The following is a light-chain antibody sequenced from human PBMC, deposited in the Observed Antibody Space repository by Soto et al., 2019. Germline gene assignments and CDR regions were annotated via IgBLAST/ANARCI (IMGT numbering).Light chain of an antibody. J-gene: IGKJ2*01. CDR2: KAS. CDR1: QSISSW. Sequence: DIQMTQSPSTLSASVGDRVTITCRASQSISSWLAWYQQKPGKAPKLLIYKASSLERGVPSRFSGSGSGTEFTLTISSLQPDDFATYYCQPYNSYTFGQGTKLEIK. V-gene: IGKV1-5*03. CDR3: QPYNSYT.